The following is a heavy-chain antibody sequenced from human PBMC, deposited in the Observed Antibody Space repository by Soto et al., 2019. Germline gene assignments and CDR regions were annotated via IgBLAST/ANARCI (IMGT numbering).Heavy chain of an antibody. CDR1: GGSVSSGSYY. D-gene: IGHD5-12*01. CDR3: ARGLTMATKQFPDY. Sequence: PSETLSLTCTVSGGSVSSGSYYWSWIRQPPGKGLEWIGYIYYSGSTNYNPSLKSRVTISVDTSKNQFSLKLSSVTAADTAVYYCARGLTMATKQFPDYWGQGTLVTVSS. CDR2: IYYSGST. J-gene: IGHJ4*02. V-gene: IGHV4-61*01.